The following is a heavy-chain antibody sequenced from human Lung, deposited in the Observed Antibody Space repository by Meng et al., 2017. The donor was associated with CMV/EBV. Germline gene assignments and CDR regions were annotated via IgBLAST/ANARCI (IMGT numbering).Heavy chain of an antibody. J-gene: IGHJ4*02. Sequence: QWQLQESGPGLLRPSETLSLTCTVSGGSISSYYWSWIGQSAGKGLEWIGRIYTSGTTIYNPSLKSRLTLSLDTSKNQFSLKLNSVTAADTAVYYCARAEADTGNFDYWGQGTLVTVSS. CDR1: GGSISSYY. D-gene: IGHD6-19*01. CDR3: ARAEADTGNFDY. CDR2: IYTSGTT. V-gene: IGHV4-4*07.